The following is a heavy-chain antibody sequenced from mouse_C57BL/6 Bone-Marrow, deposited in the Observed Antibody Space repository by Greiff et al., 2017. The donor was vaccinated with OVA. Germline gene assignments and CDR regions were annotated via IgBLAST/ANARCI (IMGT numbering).Heavy chain of an antibody. Sequence: VQRVESGPGLVQPSQSLSITCTVSGFSLTSYGVHWVRQSPGKGLEWLGVIWRGGSTDYNAAFMSRLSITKDNSKSQVFFKMNSLQADDTAIYYCAKRIYYGLYYAMDYWGQGTSVTVSS. CDR2: IWRGGST. D-gene: IGHD2-1*01. CDR3: AKRIYYGLYYAMDY. CDR1: GFSLTSYG. V-gene: IGHV2-5*01. J-gene: IGHJ4*01.